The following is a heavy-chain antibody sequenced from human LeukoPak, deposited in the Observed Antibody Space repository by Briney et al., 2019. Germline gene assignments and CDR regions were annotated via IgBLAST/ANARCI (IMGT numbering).Heavy chain of an antibody. V-gene: IGHV1-18*01. CDR1: GYTFTAYA. Sequence: ASVKVSCKASGYTFTAYAMIWVRQAPGQGLEWMGWISVYNGHTNYAQNLQGRVTMTTDTSTSTAYMELRSLRSDDTAVYYCARGGRWELPRPYAFDIWGQGTMVTVSS. CDR3: ARGGRWELPRPYAFDI. J-gene: IGHJ3*02. D-gene: IGHD1-26*01. CDR2: ISVYNGHT.